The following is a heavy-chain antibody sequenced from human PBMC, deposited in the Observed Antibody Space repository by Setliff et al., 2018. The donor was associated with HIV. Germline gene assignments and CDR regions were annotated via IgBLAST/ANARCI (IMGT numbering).Heavy chain of an antibody. Sequence: SETLSLTCTLYCGSLTNYYWTWIRQSPEKGLEWIGEIVDSGSTNYSPSLKSRVTISLDTSKKQFSLRLNSVTAADTGVYYCARAPSCADSWCYMYYYYYYGMDVWGLGTTVTVSS. J-gene: IGHJ6*02. CDR1: CGSLTNYY. CDR3: ARAPSCADSWCYMYYYYYYGMDV. V-gene: IGHV4-34*12. CDR2: IVDSGST. D-gene: IGHD2-8*01.